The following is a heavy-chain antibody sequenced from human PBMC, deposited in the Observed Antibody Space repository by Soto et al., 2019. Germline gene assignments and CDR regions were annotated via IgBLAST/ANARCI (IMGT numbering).Heavy chain of an antibody. CDR3: ARDGGDDDHDNYYNAMDV. Sequence: GGSLRLSCVASGFTFRTYTMNWVRQAPGKGLEWVSGIRGFSPYTFYAESVKGRFTISRDSAKNSLYLQMNSLGVEDTAVYYCARDGGDDDHDNYYNAMDVWGQGTTVTVSS. CDR1: GFTFRTYT. CDR2: IRGFSPYT. J-gene: IGHJ6*02. V-gene: IGHV3-21*01. D-gene: IGHD1-1*01.